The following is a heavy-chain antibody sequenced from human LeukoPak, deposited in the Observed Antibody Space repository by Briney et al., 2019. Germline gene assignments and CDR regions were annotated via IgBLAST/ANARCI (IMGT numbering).Heavy chain of an antibody. D-gene: IGHD1-26*01. V-gene: IGHV4-34*01. Sequence: PSETLSLTCAVYGGSFSGYYWSWIRQPPGKGLEWIGEINHSGSTNYNPSLKSRVTIPVDTSKNQFSLKLSSVTAADTAVYYCARPVGATVFDIWGQGTMVTVSS. CDR3: ARPVGATVFDI. CDR1: GGSFSGYY. CDR2: INHSGST. J-gene: IGHJ3*02.